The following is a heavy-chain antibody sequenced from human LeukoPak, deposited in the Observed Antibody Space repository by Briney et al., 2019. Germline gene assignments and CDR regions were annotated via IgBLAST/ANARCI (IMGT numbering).Heavy chain of an antibody. CDR3: ARVPPDYYDSSGALEY. CDR1: GFTVSSNY. V-gene: IGHV3-21*01. CDR2: ISSSSSYI. J-gene: IGHJ4*02. Sequence: GGSLRLSCAASGFTVSSNYMSWVRQAPGKGLEWVSSISSSSSYIYYADSVKGRFTISRDNAKNSLYLQMNSLRAEDTAVYYCARVPPDYYDSSGALEYWGQGTLVTVSS. D-gene: IGHD3-22*01.